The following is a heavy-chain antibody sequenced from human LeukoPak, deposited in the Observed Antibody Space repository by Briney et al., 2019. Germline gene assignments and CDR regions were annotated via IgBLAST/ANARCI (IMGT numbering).Heavy chain of an antibody. Sequence: SVKVSCKASGYTFTSYGISWVRQAPGQGLEWMGGIIPIFGTANYAQKFQGRVTITADESTSTAYMELSSLRSEDTAVYYCATGVRLGELYYWGQGTLVTVSS. V-gene: IGHV1-69*13. J-gene: IGHJ4*02. CDR2: IIPIFGTA. CDR1: GYTFTSYG. CDR3: ATGVRLGELYY. D-gene: IGHD3-16*01.